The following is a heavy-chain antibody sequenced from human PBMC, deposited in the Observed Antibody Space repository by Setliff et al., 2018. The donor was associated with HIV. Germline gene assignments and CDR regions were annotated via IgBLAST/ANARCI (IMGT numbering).Heavy chain of an antibody. CDR2: IYWNDDK. J-gene: IGHJ3*02. CDR1: GLSLSTNGVA. V-gene: IGHV2-5*01. CDR3: AHSVGSVSYYNPDAFDI. Sequence: ESGPTLVNPTQTLTLTCTFSGLSLSTNGVAVGWIRQPPGKALEWLALIYWNDDKRYMPSLESRLTITNDISKNQVVLTMTNMAPVDTAIYYCAHSVGSVSYYNPDAFDIWGQGTMVTVSS. D-gene: IGHD3-10*01.